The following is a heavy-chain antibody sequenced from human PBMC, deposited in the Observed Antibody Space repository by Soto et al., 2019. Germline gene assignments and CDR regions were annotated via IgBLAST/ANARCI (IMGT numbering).Heavy chain of an antibody. J-gene: IGHJ6*02. CDR3: ARDPGGMDV. V-gene: IGHV3-48*02. CDR2: ISSGSAAT. D-gene: IGHD3-10*01. CDR1: GFPFRPYD. Sequence: EVQLVESGGGLVQPGGSLGLSCAASGFPFRPYDMNWVRQAPGKGLEWLSRISSGSAATYYADSVKGRFTISRDDAKSSLFLFMNSLRDEDTGVYYCARDPGGMDVWGQGTTVTVSS.